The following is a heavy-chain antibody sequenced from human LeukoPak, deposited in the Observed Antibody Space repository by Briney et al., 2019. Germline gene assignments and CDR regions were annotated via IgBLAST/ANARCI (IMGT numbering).Heavy chain of an antibody. D-gene: IGHD5-18*01. Sequence: SETLSLTCAVYGGSFSGYYWSWIRQPPGKGLEWIGEINHSGSTNYNPSLKSRVTISVDTSKNLFSLKLSSVTAADTAVYYCARGGIQLWSRWGQGTLVTVSS. CDR3: ARGGIQLWSR. CDR1: GGSFSGYY. CDR2: INHSGST. V-gene: IGHV4-34*01. J-gene: IGHJ4*02.